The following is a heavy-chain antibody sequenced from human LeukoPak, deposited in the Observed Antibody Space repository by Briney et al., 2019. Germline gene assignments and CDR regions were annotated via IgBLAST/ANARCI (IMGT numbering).Heavy chain of an antibody. CDR2: MNPNSGDT. J-gene: IGHJ4*02. CDR3: ARGPFGSGSFLDY. D-gene: IGHD3-10*01. V-gene: IGHV1-8*01. Sequence: ASVKVSCKASGYIFSSNDINWVRPAAGQGLEWMGWMNPNSGDTGYTQKFQGRVAMTRSTSITTAYMELSSLRSEDTAVYYCARGPFGSGSFLDYWGQGTLVTVSS. CDR1: GYIFSSND.